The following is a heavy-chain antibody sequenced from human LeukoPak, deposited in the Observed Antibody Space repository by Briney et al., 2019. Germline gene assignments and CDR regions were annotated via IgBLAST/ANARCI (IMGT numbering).Heavy chain of an antibody. CDR3: ARGQGRSAGWFDP. CDR2: INHSGST. V-gene: IGHV4-34*01. CDR1: GGSFSGYY. J-gene: IGHJ5*02. Sequence: SETLSLTCAVYGGSFSGYYWSWIRQPPGKGLEWIGEINHSGSTNYNPSLKSRVTISVDTSKNQFSLKLSSVTAADTAVYYCARGQGRSAGWFDPWGQGTLVTVSS.